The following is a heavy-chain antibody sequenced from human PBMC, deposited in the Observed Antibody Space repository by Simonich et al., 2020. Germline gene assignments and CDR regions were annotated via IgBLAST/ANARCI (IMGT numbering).Heavy chain of an antibody. Sequence: EVQLVESGGGLVQPGGSLRLSCAASGFTFSSYWMHWVRQAPGKGRGWVSRIDSEGSSTSYEDSGKGRFTISRDNAKNTLYLQMNSLRAEDTAVYYCARDYSNYDAFDIWGQGTMVTVSS. CDR1: GFTFSSYW. J-gene: IGHJ3*02. CDR2: IDSEGSST. D-gene: IGHD4-4*01. V-gene: IGHV3-74*01. CDR3: ARDYSNYDAFDI.